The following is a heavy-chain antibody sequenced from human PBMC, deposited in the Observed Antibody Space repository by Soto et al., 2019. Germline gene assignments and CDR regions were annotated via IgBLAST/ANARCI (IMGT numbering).Heavy chain of an antibody. CDR1: GYTFSNYD. Sequence: QVQLVQSGAELKKPGASVKVSCKAYGYTFSNYDMNWVRQATGQGPEWIGWVNPNNGDTGYAQKFQVRVTLTTDISTTTAYMELTSLRSEDTAIYYCAKVSRKGSAIDFDYWGQGTLITVSS. CDR2: VNPNNGDT. CDR3: AKVSRKGSAIDFDY. V-gene: IGHV1-8*01. J-gene: IGHJ4*02. D-gene: IGHD3-10*01.